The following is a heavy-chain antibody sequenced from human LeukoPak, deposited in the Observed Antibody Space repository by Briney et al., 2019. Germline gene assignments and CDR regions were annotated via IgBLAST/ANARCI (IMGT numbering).Heavy chain of an antibody. J-gene: IGHJ6*03. CDR1: GYSFTSYW. D-gene: IGHD2-2*01. Sequence: GESLKIFCKGSGYSFTSYWIGWVRQMPAKGLEWRGIIYPGDSDTRYSPSFQGQVTISADKSISTAYLQLSSLKASDTAMYYCARQRAYCSSNSCYYMDVWGKGTTVTVSS. CDR2: IYPGDSDT. CDR3: ARQRAYCSSNSCYYMDV. V-gene: IGHV5-51*01.